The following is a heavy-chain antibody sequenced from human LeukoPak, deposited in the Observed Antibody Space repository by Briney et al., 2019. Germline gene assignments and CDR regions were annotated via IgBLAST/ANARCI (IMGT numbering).Heavy chain of an antibody. CDR3: ARELWFVNAPGSWLDP. D-gene: IGHD3-10*01. Sequence: SETLSLTCTVSGDSISSGDYSWGWIRQPSGKGLEWIGYIFHTGDSYYNPSLRSRVTISVDRSRNQFSLRLTSVTAADTAVYYCARELWFVNAPGSWLDPWGPGTLVAVSS. CDR1: GDSISSGDYS. CDR2: IFHTGDS. J-gene: IGHJ5*02. V-gene: IGHV4-30-2*01.